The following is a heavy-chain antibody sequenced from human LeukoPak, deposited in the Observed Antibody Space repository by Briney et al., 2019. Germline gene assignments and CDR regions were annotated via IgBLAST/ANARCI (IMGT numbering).Heavy chain of an antibody. V-gene: IGHV4-34*01. CDR2: INHSGST. J-gene: IGHJ4*02. CDR1: GGSFSGYY. D-gene: IGHD1-26*01. CDR3: ARSAVGRRTYYFDY. Sequence: SETLSLTCAVYGGSFSGYYWSWIRQPPGKGLEWIGEINHSGSTNYNPSLKSRVTISVDTSKNQFSLKLSSVTAADTAVYYCARSAVGRRTYYFDYWGQGTLVTVSS.